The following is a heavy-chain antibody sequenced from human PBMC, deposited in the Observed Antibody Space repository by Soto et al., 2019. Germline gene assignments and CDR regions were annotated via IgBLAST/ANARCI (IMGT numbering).Heavy chain of an antibody. D-gene: IGHD3-10*01. Sequence: ASVKVSCKXSGYTFTSYGISWVRQAPGQGLEWMGWISAYNGNTNYAQKLQGRVTMTTDTSTSTAYMELRSLRSDDTAVYYCASSLYYGSGSINYYYYGMDVWGQGTTVTVS. V-gene: IGHV1-18*01. CDR3: ASSLYYGSGSINYYYYGMDV. CDR2: ISAYNGNT. CDR1: GYTFTSYG. J-gene: IGHJ6*02.